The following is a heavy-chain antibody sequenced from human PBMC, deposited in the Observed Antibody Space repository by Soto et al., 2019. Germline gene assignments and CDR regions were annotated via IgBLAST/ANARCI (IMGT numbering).Heavy chain of an antibody. Sequence: QAQLVQSGAEVMKPGASVKVSCRASGYTFSSYGYSWVRLGPGQGLEWMGWISAYNGDRNYAHKFQDRVTLTTDTSTTTAYMELRNLGSDDTAVDYCARSGAYCTSITSLFDSFWGLGTLVTVSS. CDR1: GYTFSSYG. D-gene: IGHD2-8*01. J-gene: IGHJ4*02. CDR3: ARSGAYCTSITSLFDSF. CDR2: ISAYNGDR. V-gene: IGHV1-18*01.